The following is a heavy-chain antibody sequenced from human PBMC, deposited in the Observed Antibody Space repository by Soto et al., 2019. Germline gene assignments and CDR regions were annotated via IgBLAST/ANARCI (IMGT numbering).Heavy chain of an antibody. J-gene: IGHJ4*02. CDR1: GGTFSSYA. D-gene: IGHD2-15*01. V-gene: IGHV1-69*12. CDR2: IIPIFGTA. Sequence: QVQLVQSGAEVKKPGSSVKVSCKASGGTFSSYAISWVRQAPGQGLEWMGGIIPIFGTANYAQKFQGRVTIPADESTSTAYMELSSLRSEDTAVYYCAFAVPEVVAATGGPDYWGQGTLVTVSS. CDR3: AFAVPEVVAATGGPDY.